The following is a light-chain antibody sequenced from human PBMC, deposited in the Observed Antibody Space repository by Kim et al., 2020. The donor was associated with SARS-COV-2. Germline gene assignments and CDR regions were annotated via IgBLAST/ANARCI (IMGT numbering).Light chain of an antibody. Sequence: EIVLTQSPATLSLSPGERATLSCMTSHSINSYLAWYQQKPGQAPRLLIYDASIRATGVPVRFSGSGSGTDFTLTISSLEPEDVAVYYCQPRSSWHPFGQGTRLEIK. CDR1: HSINSY. CDR2: DAS. J-gene: IGKJ5*01. CDR3: QPRSSWHP. V-gene: IGKV3-11*01.